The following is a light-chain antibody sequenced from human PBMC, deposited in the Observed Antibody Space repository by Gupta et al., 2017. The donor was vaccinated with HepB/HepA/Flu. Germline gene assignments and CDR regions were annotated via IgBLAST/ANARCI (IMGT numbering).Light chain of an antibody. Sequence: EIVLTQSPGTLSLSPGERATLSCRASQSVRSSYLAWYQQKPGQAPRLLIYGASSRATGIPDRFSGSGSGTEFTLTISRLEPEDFAVYYCQQYCSSPPTFGQGTKVEIK. V-gene: IGKV3-20*01. CDR2: GAS. CDR1: QSVRSSY. J-gene: IGKJ1*01. CDR3: QQYCSSPPT.